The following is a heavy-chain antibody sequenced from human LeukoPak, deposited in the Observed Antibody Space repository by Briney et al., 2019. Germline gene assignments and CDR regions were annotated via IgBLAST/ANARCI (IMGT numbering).Heavy chain of an antibody. CDR2: THYSGST. D-gene: IGHD2-2*01. CDR1: GGSITSGTYY. V-gene: IGHV4-31*03. CDR3: ARDGCSGTGCYGNWFDP. J-gene: IGHJ5*02. Sequence: SQTLSLTCTVSGGSITSGTYYWSWIRQRPGKGLEWIGYTHYSGSTYNNPSLKSRVTISVDTSKNQLSLRLRSVTAADTAVYYCARDGCSGTGCYGNWFDPWGQGTLDTVSS.